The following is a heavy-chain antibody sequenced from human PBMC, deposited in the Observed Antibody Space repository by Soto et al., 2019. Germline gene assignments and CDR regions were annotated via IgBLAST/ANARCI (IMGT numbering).Heavy chain of an antibody. CDR2: ISAYNGNT. V-gene: IGHV1-18*01. CDR1: GYTFTSYG. J-gene: IGHJ4*02. D-gene: IGHD3-22*01. Sequence: ASVKVSGKASGYTFTSYGISWVRQAPGQGLEWMGWISAYNGNTNYAQKLQGRVTMTTDTSTSTAYMELRSLRSDDTAVYYCARDFFHSSGYYYVPAPGYWGQGTLVTVSS. CDR3: ARDFFHSSGYYYVPAPGY.